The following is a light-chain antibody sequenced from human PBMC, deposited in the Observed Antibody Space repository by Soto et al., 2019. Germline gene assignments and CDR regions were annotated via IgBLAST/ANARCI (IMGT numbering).Light chain of an antibody. CDR1: QSVNNN. CDR2: DAS. CDR3: QQRSNWPSIT. Sequence: EVVMSQSPSTLSVSPGEGATLSCTASQSVNNNVAWYQQKPGQAPRLLIFDASTRATGIPARFSGSGSGTDFTLTISSLEPEDFAVYYCQQRSNWPSITFGQGTRLEIK. J-gene: IGKJ5*01. V-gene: IGKV3-11*01.